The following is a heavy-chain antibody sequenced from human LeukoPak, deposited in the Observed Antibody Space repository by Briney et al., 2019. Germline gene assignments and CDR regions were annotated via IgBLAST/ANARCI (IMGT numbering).Heavy chain of an antibody. Sequence: PGGSLRLSCAASGFTFSSYDMNWVRQAPGKGLEWVSTIRGSGDSTYYADSVKGRFTISRDNSKNTLYLQMNSLRAEDTAVYYCAKDTRLGSSGTYGGYFDYWGQGTLVTVSS. J-gene: IGHJ4*02. CDR1: GFTFSSYD. CDR3: AKDTRLGSSGTYGGYFDY. V-gene: IGHV3-23*01. D-gene: IGHD6-19*01. CDR2: IRGSGDST.